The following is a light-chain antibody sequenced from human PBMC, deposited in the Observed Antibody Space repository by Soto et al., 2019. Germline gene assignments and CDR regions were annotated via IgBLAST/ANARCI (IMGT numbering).Light chain of an antibody. CDR1: SRHSSYI. Sequence: QLVLTQSSSASASLGSSVKLTCTLSSRHSSYIIAWHQQQPGKAPRYLMKLEGSGSYNKGSGVPDRFSGSSSGADRYLTISNLQFEDEADYYCETWDSNTHKVFGGGTKVTVL. V-gene: IGLV4-60*02. CDR2: LEGSGSY. J-gene: IGLJ2*01. CDR3: ETWDSNTHKV.